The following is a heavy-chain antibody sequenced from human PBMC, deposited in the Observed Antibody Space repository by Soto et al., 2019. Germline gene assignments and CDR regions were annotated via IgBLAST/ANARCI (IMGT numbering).Heavy chain of an antibody. CDR1: GFALSDYY. V-gene: IGHV3-11*01. Sequence: QVQLVESGGGLVKPGGSLRLSCAGSGFALSDYYMNWIRQAPGKGLEWVAYITSSATTIFYADSVKGRFTISRDNAKNSLYLQMSSLTAEDTAVYYCARDLVPTFATEDYCYYGMDVWGQGTTVTVSS. CDR2: ITSSATTI. D-gene: IGHD3-10*02. J-gene: IGHJ6*02. CDR3: ARDLVPTFATEDYCYYGMDV.